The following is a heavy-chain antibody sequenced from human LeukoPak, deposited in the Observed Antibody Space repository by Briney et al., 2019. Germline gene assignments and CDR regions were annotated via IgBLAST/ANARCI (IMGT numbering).Heavy chain of an antibody. J-gene: IGHJ5*02. Sequence: GASVKVSCKASGYTFTSYGISWVRQAPGQGLEWMGWISAYNGNTNYAQELQGRVTMTTDTSTSTAYMELRSLRSDDTAVYYCARGYSGSYSGWFDPWGQGTLVTVSS. CDR1: GYTFTSYG. V-gene: IGHV1-18*01. CDR2: ISAYNGNT. D-gene: IGHD1-26*01. CDR3: ARGYSGSYSGWFDP.